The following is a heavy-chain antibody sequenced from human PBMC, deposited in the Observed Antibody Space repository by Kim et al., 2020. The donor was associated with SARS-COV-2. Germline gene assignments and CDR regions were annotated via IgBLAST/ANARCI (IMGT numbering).Heavy chain of an antibody. CDR2: ISGNGGST. J-gene: IGHJ4*02. V-gene: IGHV3-23*01. CDR1: GFTFSSYA. Sequence: GGSLRLSCAASGFTFSSYAMSWVRQAPGKGPEWVSSISGNGGSTYYADSVKGRFTISRDNSKNTLFLQMSNLRAEDTAVYYCAKGAGAPFFFDYWGQGTL. D-gene: IGHD6-19*01. CDR3: AKGAGAPFFFDY.